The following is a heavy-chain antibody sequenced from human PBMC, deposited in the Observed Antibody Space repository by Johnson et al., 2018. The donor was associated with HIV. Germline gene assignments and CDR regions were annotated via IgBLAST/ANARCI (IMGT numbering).Heavy chain of an antibody. CDR2: IKQDGSEK. V-gene: IGHV3-7*03. D-gene: IGHD2-15*01. CDR1: GCTFSSYV. J-gene: IGHJ3*01. Sequence: EQLVESGGGLVQPGGSLRLSCAASGCTFSSYVMSWVRQAPGKGLEWVANIKQDGSEKYHVDSVKGRFTISRDNAKNSLYLQMNSLRAEDTAVYYCARARIRDRGDAFDVWGQWTLVIVSS. CDR3: ARARIRDRGDAFDV.